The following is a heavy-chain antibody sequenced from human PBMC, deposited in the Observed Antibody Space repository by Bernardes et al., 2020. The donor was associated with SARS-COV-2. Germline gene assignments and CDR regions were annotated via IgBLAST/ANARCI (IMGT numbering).Heavy chain of an antibody. J-gene: IGHJ6*02. D-gene: IGHD3-22*01. CDR3: ALPPTNFDRYGMDV. CDR2: INPNSGGT. CDR1: GYPFTGYY. Sequence: ASVKVSCKASGYPFTGYYIHWVRQAPGQGLEWMGWINPNSGGTNYAQKFQGRVTMTRDTSISTAYMELTRLRSDDTAVYYCALPPTNFDRYGMDVWGQGTLVTVSS. V-gene: IGHV1-2*02.